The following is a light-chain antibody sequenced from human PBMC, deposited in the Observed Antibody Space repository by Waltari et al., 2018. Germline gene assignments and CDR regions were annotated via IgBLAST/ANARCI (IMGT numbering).Light chain of an antibody. CDR3: QHYGSSPRT. J-gene: IGKJ1*01. V-gene: IGKV3-20*01. CDR2: DAS. CDR1: QSFSKYY. Sequence: EIVLTQSPDTLSLSPGDRATVSCRASQSFSKYYLAWYQQKPGQSPRLLIYDASTRAAGCPDRFSGSGSQTDITLTISGLEPQDIAVYYCQHYGSSPRTFGQGTKVEMK.